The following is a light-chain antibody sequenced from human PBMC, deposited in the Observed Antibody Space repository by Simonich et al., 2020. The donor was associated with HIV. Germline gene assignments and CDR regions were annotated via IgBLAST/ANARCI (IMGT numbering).Light chain of an antibody. V-gene: IGKV4-1*01. CDR3: QHYYNSPLT. J-gene: IGKJ4*01. Sequence: DIVMTQSPDSLTVSLGERDTINCKSSQSVLSSPDNKNYLAWYQQKPRQHPKLLISWDSPRQSVVPDRFSGSGSGTDFTLTISSLQAEDVAVYYCQHYYNSPLTFGGGTKVEIK. CDR2: WDS. CDR1: QSVLSSPDNKNY.